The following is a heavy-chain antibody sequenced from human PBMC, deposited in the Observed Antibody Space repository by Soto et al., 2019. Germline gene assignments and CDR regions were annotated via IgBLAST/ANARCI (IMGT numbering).Heavy chain of an antibody. CDR3: ETDNWYFDL. CDR1: GGSISSSSYY. J-gene: IGHJ2*01. V-gene: IGHV4-39*01. CDR2: IYYSGST. Sequence: QLQLQESGPGLVKPSETLSLTCTVSGGSISSSSYYWGWIRQPPGKGLEWIGSIYYSGSTYYNPSLDGGVTLSVDTSSNPFSLTLSSVTAADTAVYYCETDNWYFDLWGRGTLVTVSS.